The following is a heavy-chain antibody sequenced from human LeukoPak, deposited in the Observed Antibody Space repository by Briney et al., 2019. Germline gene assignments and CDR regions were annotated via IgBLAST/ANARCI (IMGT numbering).Heavy chain of an antibody. CDR1: GFIVSSNY. D-gene: IGHD3-10*01. CDR2: LYSGGGT. V-gene: IGHV3-66*01. CDR3: ARAWEVTMVRGVIASDFDY. J-gene: IGHJ4*02. Sequence: PGGSLRLSCAASGFIVSSNYMSWVRQAPGKGLEWVSILYSGGGTFYADSVKGRFTISRDNAKNSLYLQMNSLRAEDTAVYYCARAWEVTMVRGVIASDFDYWGQGALVTVSS.